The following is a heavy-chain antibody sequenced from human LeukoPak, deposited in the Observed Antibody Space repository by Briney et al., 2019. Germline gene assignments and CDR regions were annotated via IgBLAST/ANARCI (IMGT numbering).Heavy chain of an antibody. Sequence: SETLSLTCTVSGGSISSYYWSWIRQPPGKGLEWIGYIYYSGSTNYNPSLKSRVTISVDTSKNQFSLKLSSVTAADTAVYYCARHYYDSSGYYYVRYWGQGTLVTVSS. D-gene: IGHD3-22*01. CDR1: GGSISSYY. CDR3: ARHYYDSSGYYYVRY. CDR2: IYYSGST. V-gene: IGHV4-59*08. J-gene: IGHJ4*02.